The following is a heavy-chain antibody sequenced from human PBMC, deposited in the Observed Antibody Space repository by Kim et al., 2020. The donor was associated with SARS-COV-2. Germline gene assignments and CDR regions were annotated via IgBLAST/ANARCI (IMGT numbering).Heavy chain of an antibody. V-gene: IGHV5-51*01. Sequence: TRYGPAFQGQVTISADKSISTDYLQWSSLKASDTAMYYCARRGIAAAFDPWGQGTLVTVSS. D-gene: IGHD6-13*01. CDR2: T. CDR3: ARRGIAAAFDP. J-gene: IGHJ5*02.